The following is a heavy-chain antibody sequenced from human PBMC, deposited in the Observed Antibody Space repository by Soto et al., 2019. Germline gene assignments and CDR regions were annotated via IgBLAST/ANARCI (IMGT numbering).Heavy chain of an antibody. D-gene: IGHD3-3*01. V-gene: IGHV1-69*01. J-gene: IGHJ5*01. CDR2: IIPILGTP. CDR1: GGTFSSYS. Sequence: QVQLVQSGAEVKEPGSSVKVSCKASGGTFSSYSISWVRQAPGQGLEWMGEIIPILGTPQYARKFQGRVTITADESTTTAYMELSRLRSDDTAVYYCATRLSISGVVMSWFDPWGRGSLVTVSS. CDR3: ATRLSISGVVMSWFDP.